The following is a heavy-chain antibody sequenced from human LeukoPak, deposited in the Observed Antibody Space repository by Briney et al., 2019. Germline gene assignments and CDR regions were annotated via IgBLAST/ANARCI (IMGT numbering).Heavy chain of an antibody. CDR1: GFTYSSYS. CDR3: AKGLAARETY. V-gene: IGHV3-21*01. J-gene: IGHJ4*02. D-gene: IGHD3-16*01. CDR2: ISSSSSYI. Sequence: GGSLRLSCAASGFTYSSYSMNWVRQAPGKGLEWVSSISSSSSYIYYADSVKGRFTISRDNAKNSLYLQMNSLRAEDTAVYYCAKGLAARETYWGQGTLVTVSS.